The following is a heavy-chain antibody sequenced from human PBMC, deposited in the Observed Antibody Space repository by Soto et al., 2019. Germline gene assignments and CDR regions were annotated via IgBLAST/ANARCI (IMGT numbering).Heavy chain of an antibody. V-gene: IGHV4-34*01. CDR2: INHSGST. J-gene: IGHJ5*02. CDR1: GGSFSGYY. CDR3: ARGRRDTMVRGGWNWFDP. Sequence: PSETLSLTCAVYGGSFSGYYWSWIRQPPGKGLEWIGEINHSGSTNYNPSLKSRVTISVDTSKNQFSLKLSSVTAADTAVYYCARGRRDTMVRGGWNWFDPWGQGTLVTVSS. D-gene: IGHD3-10*01.